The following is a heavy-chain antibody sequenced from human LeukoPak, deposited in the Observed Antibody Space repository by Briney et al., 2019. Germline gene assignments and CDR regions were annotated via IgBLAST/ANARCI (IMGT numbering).Heavy chain of an antibody. V-gene: IGHV4-4*02. CDR3: ARDLKGGGYYYGSGSYVPGEY. Sequence: SETLSLTCAVSGGSISSSNWWSWVRQPPGKGLEWIGEIYHSGSTNYNPSLKSRVTISVDTSKNQFSLKLSSVTAADTAVYYCARDLKGGGYYYGSGSYVPGEYWGQGTLVTVSS. D-gene: IGHD3-10*01. J-gene: IGHJ4*02. CDR1: GGSISSSNW. CDR2: IYHSGST.